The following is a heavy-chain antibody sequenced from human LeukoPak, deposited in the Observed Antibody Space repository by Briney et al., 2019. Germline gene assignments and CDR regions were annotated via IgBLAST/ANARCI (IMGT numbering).Heavy chain of an antibody. Sequence: PGGSLRLSCAASGFTFSSYAMSWVRQAPGKGLERVSAISGSGGSTYYADSVKGRFTISRDNSKNTLYLQMNSLRAEDTAVYYCAKRGVVPGGYYYYGMDVWGQGTTVTVSS. J-gene: IGHJ6*02. CDR2: ISGSGGST. CDR3: AKRGVVPGGYYYYGMDV. CDR1: GFTFSSYA. V-gene: IGHV3-23*01. D-gene: IGHD2-2*01.